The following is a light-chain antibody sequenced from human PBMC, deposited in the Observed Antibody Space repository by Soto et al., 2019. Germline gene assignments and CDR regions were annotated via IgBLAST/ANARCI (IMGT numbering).Light chain of an antibody. CDR1: SSDVGGHNF. J-gene: IGLJ2*01. V-gene: IGLV2-11*01. CDR2: DVN. CDR3: CSYAGSSTVI. Sequence: QSALTQPRSVSGSPGQSVTISCTGTSSDVGGHNFVSWYQQQPGIAPKLMIYDVNKRPSGVPDRFSGSKSGNTASLTISGLQAEDEADYYCCSYAGSSTVIFGGGTKLTVL.